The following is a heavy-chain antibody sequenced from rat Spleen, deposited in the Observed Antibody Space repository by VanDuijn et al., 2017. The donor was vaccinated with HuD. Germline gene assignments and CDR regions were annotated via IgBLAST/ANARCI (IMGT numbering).Heavy chain of an antibody. D-gene: IGHD1-4*01. V-gene: IGHV1-43*01. CDR1: GYTFTSYF. CDR2: INTGSGGT. J-gene: IGHJ3*01. Sequence: QVQLQQSGAELAKPGSSVKISCKASGYTFTSYFITWIKQTTGQGLEYIGYINTGSGGTTYNEKFKGKATLTVDRCSSTAFMQLSSLTPDDSAVYYCTTHGPRVSRFASWGRGTLVTVSS. CDR3: TTHGPRVSRFAS.